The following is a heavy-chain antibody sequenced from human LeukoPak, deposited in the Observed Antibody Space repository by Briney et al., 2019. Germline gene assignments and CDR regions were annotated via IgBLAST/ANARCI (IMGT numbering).Heavy chain of an antibody. D-gene: IGHD5-18*01. J-gene: IGHJ4*02. CDR2: IRNDGNKY. Sequence: GGSLRLSCVASGFTFSTSGMHWVRQSPGRGLDWVAFIRNDGNKYNYAESVKGRFTISRDNSKNTLYLQMDSLSAEDTAVYYCVKVDTWGQGTLVTVSS. CDR1: GFTFSTSG. CDR3: VKVDT. V-gene: IGHV3-30*02.